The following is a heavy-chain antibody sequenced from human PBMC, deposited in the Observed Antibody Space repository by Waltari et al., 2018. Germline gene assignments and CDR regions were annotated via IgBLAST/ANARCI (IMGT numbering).Heavy chain of an antibody. V-gene: IGHV1-69*12. CDR2: IIPIFGTA. J-gene: IGHJ6*03. CDR3: AAGSGSYMIEYYYMDV. D-gene: IGHD3-10*01. CDR1: GGSFSSFA. Sequence: QVQLVQSGAEVRKPGSSVKVSCKASGGSFSSFAISRVRQAPGQGLEWMGGIIPIFGTANYAQKFQGRVTITADESTSTAYMELSSLRSEDTAVYYCAAGSGSYMIEYYYMDVWGKGTTVTISS.